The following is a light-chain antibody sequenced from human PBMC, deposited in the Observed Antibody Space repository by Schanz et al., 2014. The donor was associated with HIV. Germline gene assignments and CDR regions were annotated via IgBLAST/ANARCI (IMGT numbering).Light chain of an antibody. CDR1: SSDVRGYNL. V-gene: IGLV2-14*02. CDR2: EVT. CDR3: SSYTSSNTWV. J-gene: IGLJ3*02. Sequence: QSALTQPASVSGSPGQSITISCSGTSSDVRGYNLVSWYQQHPGKAPKLMIYEVTKRPSGVPDRFSGSKSGNTASLTISGLQPEDEADYYCSSYTSSNTWVFGGGTKLTVL.